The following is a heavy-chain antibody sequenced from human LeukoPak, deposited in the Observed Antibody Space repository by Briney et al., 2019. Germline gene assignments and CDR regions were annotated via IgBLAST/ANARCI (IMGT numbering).Heavy chain of an antibody. CDR1: GFTFSNYG. J-gene: IGHJ3*02. Sequence: GGSLRLSCAASGFTFSNYGMSWVRQAPGKGLEWVSVISISGGSTYYADSVKGRFTISRDNSKNTLYLQMNSLRAEDTAVYYCAKVDSSSWYVAFDMWGQGTMVTVPS. CDR2: ISISGGST. V-gene: IGHV3-23*01. CDR3: AKVDSSSWYVAFDM. D-gene: IGHD6-13*01.